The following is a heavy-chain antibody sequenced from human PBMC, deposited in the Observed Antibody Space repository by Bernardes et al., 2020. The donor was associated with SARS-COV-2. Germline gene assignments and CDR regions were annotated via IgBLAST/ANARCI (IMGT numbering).Heavy chain of an antibody. CDR3: AKALITGEAATPGGYGMDV. CDR2: ISGSGGRT. CDR1: GFTFSSYA. D-gene: IGHD6-13*01. J-gene: IGHJ6*02. Sequence: GGSLRLSCAASGFTFSSYAMSWVRQAPGQGLEWVSVISGSGGRTYFVDSVKGRFTISRDNSKNTLYLQMNSLRADDTAVYYCAKALITGEAATPGGYGMDVWGQGTTVTVSS. V-gene: IGHV3-23*01.